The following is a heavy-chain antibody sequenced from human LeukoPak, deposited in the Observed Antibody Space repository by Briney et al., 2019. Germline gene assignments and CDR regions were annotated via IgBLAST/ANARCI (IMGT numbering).Heavy chain of an antibody. CDR2: ISSSGSTI. J-gene: IGHJ4*02. V-gene: IGHV3-11*01. CDR1: GFTFSDYY. CDR3: ARDGAYYDSSGYYSKDY. Sequence: GGSLRLSCAASGFTFSDYYMSWIRQAPGKGLEWVSYISSSGSTIYYADSVKGRFTISRDNAKNPLYLQMNSLRAEDTAVYYCARDGAYYDSSGYYSKDYWGQGTLVTVSS. D-gene: IGHD3-22*01.